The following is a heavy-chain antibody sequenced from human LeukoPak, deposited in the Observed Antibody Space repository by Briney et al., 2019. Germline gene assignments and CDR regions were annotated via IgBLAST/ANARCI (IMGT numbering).Heavy chain of an antibody. V-gene: IGHV3-30*19. CDR1: GFTFTSYG. CDR2: ISYDGSNK. CDR3: ARDGGATGYYPFDY. D-gene: IGHD3-9*01. J-gene: IGHJ4*02. Sequence: GGSLRLSCATSGFTFTSYGMHWVRQAPGKGLEWVAVISYDGSNKYYADSVKGRFTISRDNSKNTLYLQMNSLRAEDTAVYYCARDGGATGYYPFDYWGQGTLVTVSS.